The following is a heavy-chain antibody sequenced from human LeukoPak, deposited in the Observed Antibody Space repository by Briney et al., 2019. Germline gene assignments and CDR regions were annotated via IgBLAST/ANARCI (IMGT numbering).Heavy chain of an antibody. CDR3: ARALYSGYYDILTGYNY. D-gene: IGHD3-9*01. V-gene: IGHV3-7*01. Sequence: GGSLRLSCAASGFTFSSYWMSWVRQAPGKGPEWVANIKRDGSEKYYVDSVKGRFSISRDNAKNSLYLQMNSLRAEDTAVYYCARALYSGYYDILTGYNYWGQGTLVTVSS. CDR2: IKRDGSEK. J-gene: IGHJ4*02. CDR1: GFTFSSYW.